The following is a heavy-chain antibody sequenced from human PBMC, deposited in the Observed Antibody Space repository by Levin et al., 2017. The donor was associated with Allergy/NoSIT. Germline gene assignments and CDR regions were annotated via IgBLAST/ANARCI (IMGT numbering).Heavy chain of an antibody. CDR3: AKPRITMFGVVIEPPDY. V-gene: IGHV3-23*01. Sequence: SGESLKISCAASGFTFSSYAMSWVRQAPGKGLEWVSAISGSGGSTYYADSVKGRFTISRDNSKNTLYLQMNSLRAEDTAVYYCAKPRITMFGVVIEPPDYWGQGTLVTVSS. CDR1: GFTFSSYA. D-gene: IGHD3-3*01. CDR2: ISGSGGST. J-gene: IGHJ4*02.